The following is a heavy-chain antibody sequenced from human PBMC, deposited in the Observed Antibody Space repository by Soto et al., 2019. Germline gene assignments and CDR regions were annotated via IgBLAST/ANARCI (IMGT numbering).Heavy chain of an antibody. J-gene: IGHJ5*02. V-gene: IGHV3-30*04. Sequence: QVQLVESGGGVVQPGRSLRLSCAASGFTFSSYAMHWVRQAPGKGLEWVAVISYDGSNKYYADSVKGRFTISRDNSKNSLYLQNNRLSGGDTAVSSGAREWNYDESSGYYDPWGQGTMVTVSS. D-gene: IGHD3-22*01. CDR2: ISYDGSNK. CDR3: AREWNYDESSGYYDP. CDR1: GFTFSSYA.